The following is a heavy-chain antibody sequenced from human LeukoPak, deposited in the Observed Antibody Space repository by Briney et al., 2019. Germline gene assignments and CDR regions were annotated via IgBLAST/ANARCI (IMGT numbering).Heavy chain of an antibody. CDR3: AQIRPSTYYDSSGSFDY. J-gene: IGHJ4*02. CDR1: GGSISSNY. CDR2: TYYTGST. V-gene: IGHV4-59*08. D-gene: IGHD3-22*01. Sequence: SETLSLTCTLSGGSISSNYWSWIRQPPGKGLEWIGFTYYTGSTHYNPSLKSRVTISVDTSKNQFSLKRTSVTAADTAVYYCAQIRPSTYYDSSGSFDYWGQGTLATVSS.